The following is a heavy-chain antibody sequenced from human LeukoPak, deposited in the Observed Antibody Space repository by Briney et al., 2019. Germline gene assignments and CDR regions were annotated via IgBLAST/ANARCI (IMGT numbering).Heavy chain of an antibody. D-gene: IGHD6-19*01. CDR3: ARLRRVTVATYNYYYLDL. CDR1: GGSISPDY. J-gene: IGHJ2*01. CDR2: VCYTGTT. V-gene: IGHV4-59*01. Sequence: ASETLSLTCTVSGGSISPDYWGWIRQPPGKGLEWIAYVCYTGTTNFNPSLKSRFSISVDASRNQLSLRLTSVTAADTAVYYCARLRRVTVATYNYYYLDLWGRGTLVTVSS.